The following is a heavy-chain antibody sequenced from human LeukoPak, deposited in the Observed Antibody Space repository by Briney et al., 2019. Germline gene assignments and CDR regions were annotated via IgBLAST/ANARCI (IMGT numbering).Heavy chain of an antibody. CDR2: IYTSGST. V-gene: IGHV4-61*02. CDR1: GGSISSGSYY. CDR3: AKGYFDY. J-gene: IGHJ4*02. Sequence: SETLSLTCTVSGGSISSGSYYWSWIRQPAGKGLEWIVRIYTSGSTKYNPSLKSRVTISVDTSKNQFSLKLSSVTAADTAVYYCAKGYFDYWGQGTLVTVSS.